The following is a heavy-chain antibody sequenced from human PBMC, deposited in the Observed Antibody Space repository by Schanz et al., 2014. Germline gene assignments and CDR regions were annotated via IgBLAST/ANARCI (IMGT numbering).Heavy chain of an antibody. V-gene: IGHV3-30*03. D-gene: IGHD1-1*01. CDR1: GFTLSSYA. CDR2: VSSDGNND. J-gene: IGHJ5*02. Sequence: VQLVESGGGLVEPGGSLRLSCAASGFTLSSYAMSWVRQAPGKGLEWVALVSSDGNNDYYTDSVKGRFTISRDNSKNTVHLQMNSLRAEDTAVYYCTRDVRLDRRGNWFDPWGQGTLVTVSS. CDR3: TRDVRLDRRGNWFDP.